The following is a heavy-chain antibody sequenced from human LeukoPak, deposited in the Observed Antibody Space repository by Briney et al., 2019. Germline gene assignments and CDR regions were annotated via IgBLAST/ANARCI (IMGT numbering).Heavy chain of an antibody. Sequence: GGSLRLSCAASGFTFSSYSMDWVRQAPGKGLEWVSSISSSSSYIYYADSVKGRFTISRDNAKNSLYLQMNSLRAEDTAVCYCATSVSTEAFDIWGQGTMVTVSS. CDR3: ATSVSTEAFDI. CDR2: ISSSSSYI. D-gene: IGHD1-14*01. J-gene: IGHJ3*02. CDR1: GFTFSSYS. V-gene: IGHV3-21*01.